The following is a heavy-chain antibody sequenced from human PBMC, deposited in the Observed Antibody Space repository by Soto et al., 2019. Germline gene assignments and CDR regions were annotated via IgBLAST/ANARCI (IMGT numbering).Heavy chain of an antibody. CDR3: PADSYSNMIVVRFEY. Sequence: GGSLRLXCAASGFTFTNAWINWVRQAPGKGLEWVCRIKSKIDGGTTDFAAPVKGRFAISRDDSQNIVYLQMTSLKIEDTAVYFCPADSYSNMIVVRFEYWGHGNLVTVCS. CDR1: GFTFTNAW. V-gene: IGHV3-15*07. J-gene: IGHJ4*01. D-gene: IGHD3-22*01. CDR2: IKSKIDGGTT.